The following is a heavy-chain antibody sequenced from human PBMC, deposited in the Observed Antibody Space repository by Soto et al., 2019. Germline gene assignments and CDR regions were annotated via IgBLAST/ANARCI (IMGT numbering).Heavy chain of an antibody. CDR3: ARGDRGGSGSPASYYYSGLDV. Sequence: DVQLLESAGHLVQPGGSLRLSCAASGITFSSYAMSWVRQAPGKGLEWVSSVSAGGDMTYYSDSVKGRFTISRDNSNNALFLQMNSLRIEDTALYYCARGDRGGSGSPASYYYSGLDVWGQGTRVTVS. CDR1: GITFSSYA. CDR2: VSAGGDMT. D-gene: IGHD3-10*01. V-gene: IGHV3-23*01. J-gene: IGHJ6*02.